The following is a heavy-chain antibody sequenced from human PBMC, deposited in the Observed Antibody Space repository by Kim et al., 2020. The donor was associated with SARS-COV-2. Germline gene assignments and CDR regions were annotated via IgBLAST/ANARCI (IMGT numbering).Heavy chain of an antibody. CDR1: GGSISSGSYY. J-gene: IGHJ4*02. V-gene: IGHV4-61*02. CDR3: ARENWNYSYYFDY. CDR2: IYTSGST. D-gene: IGHD1-7*01. Sequence: SETLSLTCTVSGGSISSGSYYWSWIRQPAGKGLEWSGRIYTSGSTNYNPSLKSRVTISVDTSKNHLSLKLSSVTAADTAVYYCARENWNYSYYFDYWGQGTLVTVAS.